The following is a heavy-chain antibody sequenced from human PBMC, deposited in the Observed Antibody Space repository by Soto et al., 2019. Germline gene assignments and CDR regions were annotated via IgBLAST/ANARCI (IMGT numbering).Heavy chain of an antibody. V-gene: IGHV1-8*01. CDR1: GYTFSSFD. D-gene: IGHD3-9*01. J-gene: IGHJ4*02. CDR2: MSPKSGHT. CDR3: ARGSYYDILGASSVRSSNADS. Sequence: ASVKVSCKASGYTFSSFDIIWVRQATGQGLEWKGWMSPKSGHTAYAQKFQGRVSMARNTSINTAYMELSRLTSDDTAVYFCARGSYYDILGASSVRSSNADSWGQGTQVTVSS.